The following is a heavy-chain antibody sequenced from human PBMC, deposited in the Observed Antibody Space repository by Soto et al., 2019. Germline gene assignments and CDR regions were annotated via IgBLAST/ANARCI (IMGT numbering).Heavy chain of an antibody. CDR3: AHCTLHYYGGYDPGTSHVFDY. CDR1: GFSLSNSGFG. CDR2: IYGDNDK. J-gene: IGHJ4*02. Sequence: QITLKESGPSPVKPTQTLTVTCTFSGFSLSNSGFGVAWIRQPPGKALEWLALIYGDNDKRYSPSLKTRITMTKDTSKNQVVLTMTNMDPVDTATYYCAHCTLHYYGGYDPGTSHVFDYWGQGTLVTVSS. D-gene: IGHD4-17*01. V-gene: IGHV2-5*02.